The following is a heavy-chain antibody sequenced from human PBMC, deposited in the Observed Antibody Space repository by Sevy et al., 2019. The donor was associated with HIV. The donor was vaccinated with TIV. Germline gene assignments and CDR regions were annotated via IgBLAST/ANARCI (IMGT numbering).Heavy chain of an antibody. CDR1: GFRFSDYA. Sequence: GGSLRLSCAASGFRFSDYAMHWVRQAPGKGLEWVSGISWNSVSLDYADSVKGRFTISRDNAKNSLYLQMNRLRSEDTALYYCAKDNRPATMSNSSYYYYYGMDVWGQGITVTVSS. CDR3: AKDNRPATMSNSSYYYYYGMDV. D-gene: IGHD6-6*01. CDR2: ISWNSVSL. V-gene: IGHV3-9*01. J-gene: IGHJ6*02.